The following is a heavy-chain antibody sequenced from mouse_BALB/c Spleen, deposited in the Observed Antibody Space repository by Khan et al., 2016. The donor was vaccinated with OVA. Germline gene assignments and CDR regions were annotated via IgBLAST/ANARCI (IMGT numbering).Heavy chain of an antibody. CDR1: GFTFSSFG. J-gene: IGHJ1*01. CDR3: ARSGGNFHWYFDV. V-gene: IGHV5-17*02. D-gene: IGHD2-1*01. CDR2: ISSGSSTI. Sequence: EVQLLESGGGLVQPGGSRKLSCVVSGFTFSSFGMHWVRQAPKKGLEWVAYISSGSSTIYYVDTVKGRFTISRDNPKNTLFLQMTSLRSEDTAMYYCARSGGNFHWYFDVWGAGTSVTVSS.